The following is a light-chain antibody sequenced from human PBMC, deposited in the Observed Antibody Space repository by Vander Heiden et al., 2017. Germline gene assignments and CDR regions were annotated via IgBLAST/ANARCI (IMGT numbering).Light chain of an antibody. J-gene: IGLJ2*01. CDR3: CSYAGSSTNVV. Sequence: QSALTQPASVSGPPGQAITIACTGTSSDVGGYNLVSWYQQHPAKAPKLMIYEVSKRPSGVSNRFSGSKSGNTASLTISGLQAEDEADYYCCSYAGSSTNVVFGGGTKLTVL. V-gene: IGLV2-23*02. CDR1: SSDVGGYNL. CDR2: EVS.